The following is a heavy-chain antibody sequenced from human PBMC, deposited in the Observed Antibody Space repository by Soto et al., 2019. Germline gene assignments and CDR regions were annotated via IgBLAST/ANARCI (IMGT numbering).Heavy chain of an antibody. J-gene: IGHJ4*02. V-gene: IGHV3-7*01. CDR1: GFNVMSYW. CDR2: IKEDGSEI. D-gene: IGHD3-16*01. CDR3: ARDIGFDYVN. Sequence: GGSLRLSCAVPGFNVMSYWMSWVRQAPGKGLEWVASIKEDGSEIYYLHSVRGRFSISRDSAGNALHLTMNYSSAEDTGVYFCARDIGFDYVNWGQGTLVTVSS.